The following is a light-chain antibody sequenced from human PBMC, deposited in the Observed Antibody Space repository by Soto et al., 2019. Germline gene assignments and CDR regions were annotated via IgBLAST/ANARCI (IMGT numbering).Light chain of an antibody. J-gene: IGLJ2*01. Sequence: QSALTLPPSASGSPGQSVTISCTGTSNDVGGYNYVSWYQQHPGKAPKLMIYEVTKRPSGVPDRFSGSKSGNTASLTVSGLQAEDEADYYCSSYAGSNSVVFGGGTKLTVL. V-gene: IGLV2-8*01. CDR3: SSYAGSNSVV. CDR1: SNDVGGYNY. CDR2: EVT.